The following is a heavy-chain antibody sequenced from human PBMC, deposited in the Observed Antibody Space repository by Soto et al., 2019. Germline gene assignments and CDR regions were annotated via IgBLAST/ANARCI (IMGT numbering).Heavy chain of an antibody. V-gene: IGHV3-21*01. J-gene: IGHJ4*02. CDR2: ISSSNSYI. D-gene: IGHD6-6*01. CDR1: GFTFSSYS. CDR3: ARDQPGSSPVDY. Sequence: EVQMVESGGGLVKPGGSLRLSCAASGFTFSSYSMNWVRQAPGRGLEWVSSISSSNSYIYYADSVKGRFTISRDNAKNSLYLQMNSLRVEDTAVYYCARDQPGSSPVDYWGQGTLVTVSS.